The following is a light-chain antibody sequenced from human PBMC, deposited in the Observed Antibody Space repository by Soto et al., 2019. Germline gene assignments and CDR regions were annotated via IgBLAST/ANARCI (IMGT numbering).Light chain of an antibody. CDR3: QQYNSYSPWT. Sequence: DIQMTQSPSTLSASVGDRVTITCRASQNVNKWLAWFQQKPGKVPKLLIFDASTLQTGVPSRFGGGGSVTEFTLTISGLQSDDFATYYCQQYNSYSPWTFGPGTKVEI. V-gene: IGKV1-5*01. CDR1: QNVNKW. CDR2: DAS. J-gene: IGKJ1*01.